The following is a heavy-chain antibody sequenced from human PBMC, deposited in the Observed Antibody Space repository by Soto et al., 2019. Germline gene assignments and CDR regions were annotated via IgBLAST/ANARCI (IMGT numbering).Heavy chain of an antibody. CDR2: IYWNDDK. Sequence: SGPTLVKPTQTLTLTCTFSGFSLSTSGVGVGWIRQPPGKALEWLALIYWNDDKRYSPSLKSRLTITKDTSKNQVVLTMTNMDPVDTATYYCAHRRYSSGWYLGEGYFDYWGQGTLVTVSS. J-gene: IGHJ4*02. V-gene: IGHV2-5*01. D-gene: IGHD6-19*01. CDR1: GFSLSTSGVG. CDR3: AHRRYSSGWYLGEGYFDY.